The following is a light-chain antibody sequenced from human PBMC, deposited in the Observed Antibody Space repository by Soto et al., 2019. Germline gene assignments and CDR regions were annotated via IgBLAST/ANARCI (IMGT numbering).Light chain of an antibody. Sequence: QSVLTQPASVSGSPGQSITISGTGTTSDVGGYNFVSWYQLHPGKAPKLMIFEVSNRPSGVSNRFSGSKSGNTASLTISGLQAEDEADYYCSSYTSSGTRVFGTGTKLTVL. CDR1: TSDVGGYNF. CDR3: SSYTSSGTRV. V-gene: IGLV2-14*01. J-gene: IGLJ1*01. CDR2: EVS.